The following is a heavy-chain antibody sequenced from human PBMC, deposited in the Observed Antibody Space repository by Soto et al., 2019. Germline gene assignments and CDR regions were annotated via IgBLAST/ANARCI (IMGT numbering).Heavy chain of an antibody. D-gene: IGHD6-13*01. Sequence: APTLVNTTHTLTLTCTLSGFSLSTSVMRVSWIRQPPGKALEWLARIDWDDDKLYSTSLKTRLTISKDTSKNQVVLTMTNMDPVDTATYYCARSIVAAGNRWFDPWGQGTLVTVSS. CDR1: GFSLSTSVMR. J-gene: IGHJ5*02. CDR3: ARSIVAAGNRWFDP. V-gene: IGHV2-70*04. CDR2: IDWDDDK.